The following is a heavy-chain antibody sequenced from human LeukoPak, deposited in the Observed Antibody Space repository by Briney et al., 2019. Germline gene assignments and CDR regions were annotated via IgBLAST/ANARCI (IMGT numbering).Heavy chain of an antibody. CDR3: AGVQDNILTGYYRY. CDR2: IIPIFGTA. D-gene: IGHD3-9*01. V-gene: IGHV1-69*13. CDR1: GGTFSSYA. Sequence: SVKVSCKASGGTFSSYAISWVRQAPGQGLEWMGGIIPIFGTANYAQKFQGRVTITADESTSTAYMELSSLRSEDTAVYYCAGVQDNILTGYYRYWGQGTLVTVSA. J-gene: IGHJ4*02.